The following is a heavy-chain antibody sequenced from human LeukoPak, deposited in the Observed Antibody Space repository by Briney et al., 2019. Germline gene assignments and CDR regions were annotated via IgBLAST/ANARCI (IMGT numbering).Heavy chain of an antibody. CDR2: IYTSGST. J-gene: IGHJ4*02. CDR1: GGSISTNY. D-gene: IGHD3-3*01. V-gene: IGHV4-4*07. CDR3: ARNGDFWSGYQGNYFDY. Sequence: PSETLSLTCTVSGGSISTNYWSWIRQPAGKGLEWIGRIYTSGSTNYNPSLKSRVAISVDTSKNQFSLKLSSVTAADTAVYYCARNGDFWSGYQGNYFDYWGQGTLVTVSS.